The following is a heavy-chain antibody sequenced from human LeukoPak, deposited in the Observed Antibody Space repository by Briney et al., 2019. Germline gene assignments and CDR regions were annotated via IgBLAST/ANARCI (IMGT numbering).Heavy chain of an antibody. J-gene: IGHJ6*02. Sequence: SETLSLICTVSGGSISGSTYYWGWIRQPPGKGLEWTGSIYYSGSTYHNPSLKSRVTISVDTSKNQFSLKLSSVTAADTAVYYCARAKSSGSYDDQCGMDVWGQGTTVTVSS. CDR2: IYYSGST. V-gene: IGHV4-39*07. D-gene: IGHD3-10*01. CDR1: GGSISGSTYY. CDR3: ARAKSSGSYDDQCGMDV.